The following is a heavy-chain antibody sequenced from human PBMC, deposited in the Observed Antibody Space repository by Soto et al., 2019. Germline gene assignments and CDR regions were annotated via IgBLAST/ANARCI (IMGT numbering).Heavy chain of an antibody. V-gene: IGHV1-3*01. CDR1: GYTFTSYG. D-gene: IGHD6-13*01. CDR3: VRRHVSATGIDWFDP. CDR2: INAANGDT. Sequence: GASVKVSCKASGYTFTSYGIHRVRQAPGQRLEWMGWINAANGDTKYSPKFQGRVTITRDTSASTAYMELSSLRSEDTAVYYCVRRHVSATGIDWFDPWGQGTLVTVS. J-gene: IGHJ5*02.